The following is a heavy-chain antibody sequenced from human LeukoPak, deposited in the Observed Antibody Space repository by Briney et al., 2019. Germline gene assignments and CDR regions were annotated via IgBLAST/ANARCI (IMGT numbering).Heavy chain of an antibody. J-gene: IGHJ6*02. V-gene: IGHV1-69*13. CDR3: ARVAPFQSYSSSWYDYYYGMDV. CDR2: IIPIFGTA. CDR1: GGTFSSYA. D-gene: IGHD6-13*01. Sequence: SVTVSCTASGGTFSSYAISWVRQAPGQGLEWMGGIIPIFGTANYAQKFQGRVTITADESTSTAYMELSSLRSEDTAVYYCARVAPFQSYSSSWYDYYYGMDVWGQGTTVTVSS.